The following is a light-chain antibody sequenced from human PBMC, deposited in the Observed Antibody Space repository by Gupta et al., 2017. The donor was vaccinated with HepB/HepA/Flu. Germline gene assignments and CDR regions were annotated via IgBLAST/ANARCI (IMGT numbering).Light chain of an antibody. CDR1: QSISSY. V-gene: IGKV1-39*01. J-gene: IGKJ3*01. CDR2: AAS. Sequence: DIQMTQSPSSLSASVGDRVTITCRASQSISSYLNWYQQKPGKAPKLLIYAASSLQSGVPSRFSGSGSGTDFTLTISILQPEDFATYYCQQSYSTPFTFGPGTNVDIK. CDR3: QQSYSTPFT.